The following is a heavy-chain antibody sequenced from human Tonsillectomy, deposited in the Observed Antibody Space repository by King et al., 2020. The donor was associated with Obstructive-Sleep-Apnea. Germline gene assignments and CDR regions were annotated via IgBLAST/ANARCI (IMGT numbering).Heavy chain of an antibody. Sequence: QLQESGPGLVKPSETLSLTCTVSGGSISSSSYYWGWIRQPPGKGLEWIGSIHYSGSTYYNPSLKSRVTISVDTSKNQFSLKLSSVTAADTAVYYCGRDYGHYPSMIDYWGQGTLVTVSS. V-gene: IGHV4-39*07. J-gene: IGHJ4*02. CDR2: IHYSGST. D-gene: IGHD4-17*01. CDR3: GRDYGHYPSMIDY. CDR1: GGSISSSSYY.